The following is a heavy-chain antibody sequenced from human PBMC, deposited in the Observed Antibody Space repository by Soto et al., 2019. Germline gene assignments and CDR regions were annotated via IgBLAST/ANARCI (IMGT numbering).Heavy chain of an antibody. CDR2: FDPEDGET. D-gene: IGHD3-22*01. Sequence: AASVKVSCRVAGYTLTELSMQWVRQAPGKGLEWMGGFDPEDGETIYAQKFQGRVTMTEDTSTDTAYMELSSLRSEDTAVYYCATAHYDSSKDWFDPWGQGTLATVSS. CDR3: ATAHYDSSKDWFDP. CDR1: GYTLTELS. V-gene: IGHV1-24*01. J-gene: IGHJ5*02.